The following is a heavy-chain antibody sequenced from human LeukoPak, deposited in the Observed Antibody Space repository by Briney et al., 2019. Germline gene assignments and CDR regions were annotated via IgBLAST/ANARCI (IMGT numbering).Heavy chain of an antibody. J-gene: IGHJ4*02. CDR3: ARDHGHKSVDY. CDR2: ISAYNGNT. D-gene: IGHD2-21*01. V-gene: IGHV1-18*01. CDR1: GYXFSSYG. Sequence: ASVKVSCKASGYXFSSYGISWLRQAPGQGPEWMAWISAYNGNTNYAQKFQGRVTMTTDTSTSTLYMEVRSLRSDDTAVYYCARDHGHKSVDYWGQGTLVTVSS.